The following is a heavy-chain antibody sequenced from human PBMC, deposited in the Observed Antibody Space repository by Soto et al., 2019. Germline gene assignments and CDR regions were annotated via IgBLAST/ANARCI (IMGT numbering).Heavy chain of an antibody. CDR3: ARVKLVAVASLFSYYFDS. V-gene: IGHV3-21*01. CDR2: ISSSSSYI. J-gene: IGHJ4*01. Sequence: GGSLRLSCAASGFTFSSYSMNWVRQAPGKGLEWVSSISSSSSYIYYADSVEGRFTISRDNAKNSLYLQMNSLRAEDTAVYYCARVKLVAVASLFSYYFDSWGQGTLV. CDR1: GFTFSSYS. D-gene: IGHD2-8*02.